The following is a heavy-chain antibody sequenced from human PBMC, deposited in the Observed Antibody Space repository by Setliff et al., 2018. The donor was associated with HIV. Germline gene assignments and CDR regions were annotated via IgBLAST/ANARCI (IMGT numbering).Heavy chain of an antibody. CDR3: ARREYNYVPRAFDL. Sequence: GGSLRLSCAASGFTFDDYGMSWVRQAPGKGLEWIAYIYTGSNSIYYGDSVKGRFTISRDNVKNSVYLQMNSLRAEDTAVYYCARREYNYVPRAFDLWGRGTMVTVSS. CDR1: GFTFDDYG. V-gene: IGHV3-48*01. J-gene: IGHJ3*01. CDR2: IYTGSNSI. D-gene: IGHD3-16*01.